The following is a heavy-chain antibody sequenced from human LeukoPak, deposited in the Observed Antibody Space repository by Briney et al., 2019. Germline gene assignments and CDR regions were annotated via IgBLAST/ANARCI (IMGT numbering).Heavy chain of an antibody. CDR2: IIPIFGTA. V-gene: IGHV1-69*13. CDR3: ARDSFDIVAMISYYYYMDV. J-gene: IGHJ6*03. D-gene: IGHD5-12*01. CDR1: GGTFSSYA. Sequence: SVKVSCKASGGTFSSYAISWVRQAPGQGLEWMGGIIPIFGTANYAQKFQGRVTITADESTSTAYMELSSLRSEDTAVYYCARDSFDIVAMISYYYYMDVWGKGTTVTVSS.